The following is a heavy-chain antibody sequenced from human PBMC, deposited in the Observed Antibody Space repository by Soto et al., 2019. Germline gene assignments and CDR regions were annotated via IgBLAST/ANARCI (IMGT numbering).Heavy chain of an antibody. CDR1: GYTFTNYY. D-gene: IGHD3-22*01. V-gene: IGHV1-3*01. J-gene: IGHJ4*02. Sequence: GASVKVSCKASGYTFTNYYMHWVRQAPGQRLEWMGWINVGNGNTRYSQKFQGRLTLTRDTPGNTAYLELNSLISEDTAVYYCATPQDYDGCLDSWGQGTLVTVSS. CDR2: INVGNGNT. CDR3: ATPQDYDGCLDS.